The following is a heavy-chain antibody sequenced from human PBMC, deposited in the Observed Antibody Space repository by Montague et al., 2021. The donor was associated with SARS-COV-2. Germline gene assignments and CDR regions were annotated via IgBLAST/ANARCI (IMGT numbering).Heavy chain of an antibody. CDR3: ARGGYYDNTGYYTDYYYNIDV. J-gene: IGHJ6*02. V-gene: IGHV4-59*01. CDR1: GGSIDSFY. D-gene: IGHD3-22*01. CDR2: IFHSGRT. Sequence: SETLSLTCTVSGGSIDSFYWSWIRRPPGKGLEWIGCIFHSGRTYYNPSLKSRVSMSVDTSKNQVSLRLSSLTAADTAVYYCARGGYYDNTGYYTDYYYNIDVWGQGTTVTVSS.